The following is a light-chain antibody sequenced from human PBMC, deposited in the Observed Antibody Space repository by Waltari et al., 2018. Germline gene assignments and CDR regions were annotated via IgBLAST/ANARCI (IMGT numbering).Light chain of an antibody. CDR3: QSYDSSLSVDVV. V-gene: IGLV1-40*01. CDR2: GNS. CDR1: SSNIGAGYD. Sequence: QSVLTQPPSVSGAPGQRVTISCTGSSSNIGAGYDVHWYQQLPGTAPKLLIYGNSNRPSGVPDRFSGSKSGTSASLAITWLQAEDEADYYCQSYDSSLSVDVVFGGGTKLTVL. J-gene: IGLJ2*01.